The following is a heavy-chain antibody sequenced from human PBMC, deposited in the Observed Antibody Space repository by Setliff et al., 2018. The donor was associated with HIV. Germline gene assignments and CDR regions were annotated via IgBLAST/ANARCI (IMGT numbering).Heavy chain of an antibody. CDR1: GGSLNDYS. Sequence: SETLSLTCAVYGGSLNDYSWNWIRQSPGKGLEWIGEVNLPKTLNYNPSLESRITISADTSKKQFSLDLSSVTAADTAAYFCARAIVKTGYHTKSRVFDYWGQGTLVTVSS. CDR2: VNLPKTL. CDR3: ARAIVKTGYHTKSRVFDY. J-gene: IGHJ4*02. V-gene: IGHV4-34*01. D-gene: IGHD3-9*01.